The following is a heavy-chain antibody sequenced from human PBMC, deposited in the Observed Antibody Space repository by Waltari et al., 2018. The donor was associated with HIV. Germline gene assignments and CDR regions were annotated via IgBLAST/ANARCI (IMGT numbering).Heavy chain of an antibody. J-gene: IGHJ3*02. D-gene: IGHD3-10*01. CDR2: IGTAGDT. V-gene: IGHV3-13*04. Sequence: EVQLVESGGGLVQPGGSLRLSCAASGFTFSSYDMHWVRQATGKGLEWVSAIGTAGDTYYPGSVKGRFTISRENAKNSLYLQMNSLRAGDTAVYYCARVGSDYYGSGSYYNNAFDIWGQGTMVTVSS. CDR3: ARVGSDYYGSGSYYNNAFDI. CDR1: GFTFSSYD.